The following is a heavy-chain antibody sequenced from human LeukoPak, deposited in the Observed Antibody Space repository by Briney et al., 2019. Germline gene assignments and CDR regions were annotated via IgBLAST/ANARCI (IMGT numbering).Heavy chain of an antibody. J-gene: IGHJ3*02. V-gene: IGHV1-18*04. CDR1: GYTFTSYG. Sequence: ASVKVSFKASGYTFTSYGISWVRQAPGQGLEWMGWISAYNGNTNYAQKLQGRVTMTTDTSTSTAYMELRSLRSDDTAVYYCARDLDIVVVPAALPGIWGQGTMVTVSS. D-gene: IGHD2-2*03. CDR2: ISAYNGNT. CDR3: ARDLDIVVVPAALPGI.